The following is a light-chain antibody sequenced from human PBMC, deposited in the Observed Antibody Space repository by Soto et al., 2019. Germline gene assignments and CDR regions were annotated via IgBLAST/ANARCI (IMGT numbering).Light chain of an antibody. CDR1: GSDVGGYKY. V-gene: IGLV2-14*01. J-gene: IGLJ1*01. Sequence: QSALTQPASVSGSPGQSITISCTGTGSDVGGYKYVSWYQQLPGKAPKLMIYDVSYRPSGVSDRFSGSKSGKTASLIISGLQAEDEADYCCSSYASSSPCVFGTGTKSPS. CDR2: DVS. CDR3: SSYASSSPCV.